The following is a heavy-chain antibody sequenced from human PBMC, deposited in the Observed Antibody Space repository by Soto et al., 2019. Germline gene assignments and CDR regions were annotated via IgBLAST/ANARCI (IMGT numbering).Heavy chain of an antibody. CDR2: INASNGNA. CDR3: ARAPNGYCTNGVCPGFFDY. D-gene: IGHD2-8*01. V-gene: IGHV1-3*01. CDR1: GYTFTSYA. J-gene: IGHJ4*02. Sequence: ASVKVSCKASGYTFTSYAMHWVRQAPGQRLEWMGGINASNGNANYAQKFQGRVTITTDESTSTAYMELSSLRSEDTAVYYCARAPNGYCTNGVCPGFFDYWGQGTLVTVSS.